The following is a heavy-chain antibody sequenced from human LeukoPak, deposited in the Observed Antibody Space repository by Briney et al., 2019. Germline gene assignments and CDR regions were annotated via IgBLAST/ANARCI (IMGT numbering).Heavy chain of an antibody. CDR2: VDHRGST. CDR3: ARADDYGGPEYFQH. V-gene: IGHV4-34*01. J-gene: IGHJ1*01. D-gene: IGHD4-23*01. CDR1: GASFSDYK. Sequence: SETLSLTCAVYGASFSDYKWTWTWIRHSPGKGLEWIGDVDHRGSTTSNPSLKSRLTMSVDTSKNQFSLKLSSVTAADTAVYYCARADDYGGPEYFQHWGQGTLVTVSS.